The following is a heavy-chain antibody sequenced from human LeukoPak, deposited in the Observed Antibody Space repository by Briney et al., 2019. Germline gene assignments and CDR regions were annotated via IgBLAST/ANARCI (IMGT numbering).Heavy chain of an antibody. V-gene: IGHV3-30*18. CDR2: ISYDGSNK. D-gene: IGHD3-22*01. Sequence: GGSLRLYCAASGFTFSSYGMHWVRQAPGKGLEWVAVISYDGSNKYYADSVKGRFTISRDNSKNTLYLQMNSLRAEDTAVYYCAKVPYYYDSSGYWDAFDIWGQGTMVTVSS. CDR1: GFTFSSYG. J-gene: IGHJ3*02. CDR3: AKVPYYYDSSGYWDAFDI.